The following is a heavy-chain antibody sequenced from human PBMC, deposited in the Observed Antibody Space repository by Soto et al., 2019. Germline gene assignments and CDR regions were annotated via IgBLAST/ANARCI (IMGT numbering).Heavy chain of an antibody. CDR2: ISHSGST. Sequence: QVQLQESGPGLVKPSGTLSLTCAVSGGSISSSIWWSWVRQPPGQGLEWIGEISHSGSTNHNPSLKSRVTISVDKYKNQCSLKLSSLTAADTAVYYCARHGRDSSSSKSRFDHWGQGTLVTVSS. CDR1: GGSISSSIW. V-gene: IGHV4-4*02. D-gene: IGHD6-6*01. CDR3: ARHGRDSSSSKSRFDH. J-gene: IGHJ5*02.